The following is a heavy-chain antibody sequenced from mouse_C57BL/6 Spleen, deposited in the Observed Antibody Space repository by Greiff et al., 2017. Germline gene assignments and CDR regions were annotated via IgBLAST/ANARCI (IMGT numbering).Heavy chain of an antibody. V-gene: IGHV1-76*01. J-gene: IGHJ4*01. CDR1: GYTFTDYY. Sequence: QVQLQQSGAELVRPGASVKLSCKASGYTFTDYYINWVKQRPGQGLEWIARIYPGSGNTYYNEKFKGKATLTAEKSSSTAYMQLSSLTSEDSAVYFCARSVTGTLYAMDYWGQGTSVTVSS. D-gene: IGHD4-1*01. CDR2: IYPGSGNT. CDR3: ARSVTGTLYAMDY.